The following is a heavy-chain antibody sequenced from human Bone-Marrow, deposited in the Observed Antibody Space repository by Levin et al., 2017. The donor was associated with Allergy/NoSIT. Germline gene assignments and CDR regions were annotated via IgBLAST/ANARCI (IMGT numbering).Heavy chain of an antibody. CDR1: GFTFSNYV. V-gene: IGHV3-23*01. Sequence: GESLKISCAASGFTFSNYVMSWVRQAPGKGLEWVSTISGSGGSTNYADSVKGRFSISRDNSNNMLYLQMNSLRAEDTAVYYCAKTTNGLRGRIWYFDYWGQGTLVTVSS. CDR2: ISGSGGST. CDR3: AKTTNGLRGRIWYFDY. J-gene: IGHJ4*02. D-gene: IGHD2-15*01.